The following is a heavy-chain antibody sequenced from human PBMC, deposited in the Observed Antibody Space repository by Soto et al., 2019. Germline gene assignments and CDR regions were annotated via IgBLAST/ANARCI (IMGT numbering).Heavy chain of an antibody. CDR1: GFTFSSYA. D-gene: IGHD2-2*01. CDR2: ISYDGSNK. CDR3: ARDDRAVPAAMSLYYYYGMDV. V-gene: IGHV3-30-3*01. J-gene: IGHJ6*02. Sequence: GGSLRLSCAASGFTFSSYAMHWVRQAPGKGLEWVAVISYDGSNKYYADSVKGRFTISRDNSKNTLYLQMNSLRAEDTAVYYCARDDRAVPAAMSLYYYYGMDVWGQGTTVTVSS.